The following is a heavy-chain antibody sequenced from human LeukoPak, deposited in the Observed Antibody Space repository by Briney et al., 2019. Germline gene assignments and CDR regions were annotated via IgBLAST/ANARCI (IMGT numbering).Heavy chain of an antibody. J-gene: IGHJ4*02. Sequence: PSQTLSLTCVISGDSVSSNSAAWNWIRQSPSRGLEWLGRTYYRSKWYYDYAVSVKSRMTINPDTSKNQFSPQLKSVTPEDTAVYFCASGHNFDYWGQGTLVTVSS. CDR2: TYYRSKWYY. CDR1: GDSVSSNSAA. CDR3: ASGHNFDY. V-gene: IGHV6-1*01.